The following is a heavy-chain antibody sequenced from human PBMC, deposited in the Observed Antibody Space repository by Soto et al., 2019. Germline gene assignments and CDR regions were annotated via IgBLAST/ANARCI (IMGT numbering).Heavy chain of an antibody. CDR1: GYTFTGYY. CDR2: INPGSGGT. J-gene: IGHJ3*02. D-gene: IGHD2-21*01. Sequence: APEKVSCKASGYTFTGYYMHCVRPAPVEGLERMGWINPGSGGTNDGQKVQVCVTMTRYTSISTAYMELSMLRSAYTAVYYCACDRLADCCDLFDISAQGTMDTV. V-gene: IGHV1-2*04. CDR3: ACDRLADCCDLFDI.